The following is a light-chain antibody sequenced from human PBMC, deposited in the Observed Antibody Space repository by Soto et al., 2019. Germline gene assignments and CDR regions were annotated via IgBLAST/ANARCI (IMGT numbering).Light chain of an antibody. CDR1: SSDVGAYNY. CDR3: SSYAGSHTFV. CDR2: EVS. Sequence: QSALTQPPSASGSPGQSVTISCTGTSSDVGAYNYVSWYQQHPGKAPKLMIYEVSKRPSGVPDRFSGSKSGNTASLTVSGLRAEDEAAYFCSSYAGSHTFVFGAGTKLTVL. J-gene: IGLJ1*01. V-gene: IGLV2-8*01.